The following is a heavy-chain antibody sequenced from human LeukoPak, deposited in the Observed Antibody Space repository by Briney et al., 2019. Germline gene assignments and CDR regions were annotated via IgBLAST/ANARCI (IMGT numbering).Heavy chain of an antibody. J-gene: IGHJ4*02. D-gene: IGHD6-19*01. V-gene: IGHV4-59*01. CDR3: ARGSSSGWYGLDY. CDR2: IYYSGST. Sequence: PSETLSLTCTASGGSISSYYWSWIRQPPGKGLEWIGYIYYSGSTNYNPSLKSRVTISVDTSKNQFSLKLNSVTAADTAVYYCARGSSSGWYGLDYWGQGTLVTVSS. CDR1: GGSISSYY.